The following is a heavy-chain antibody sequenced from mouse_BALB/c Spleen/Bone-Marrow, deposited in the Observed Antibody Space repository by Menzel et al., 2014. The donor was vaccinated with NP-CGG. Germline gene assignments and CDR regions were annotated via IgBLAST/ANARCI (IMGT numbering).Heavy chain of an antibody. Sequence: VQLQQSGAELVKPGASVKLSCTASGFNIKDTYMHWVKQRPEQGLEWVGRIDPANGNTKYDPKFQGKATITADTSSNTAYLQLSSLTSEDTAVYYCARYYYGYYLDYWGQGTTLTVSS. CDR2: IDPANGNT. D-gene: IGHD1-2*01. J-gene: IGHJ2*01. CDR3: ARYYYGYYLDY. V-gene: IGHV14-3*02. CDR1: GFNIKDTY.